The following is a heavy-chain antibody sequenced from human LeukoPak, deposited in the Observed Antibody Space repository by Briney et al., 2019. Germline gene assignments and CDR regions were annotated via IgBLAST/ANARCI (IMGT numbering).Heavy chain of an antibody. CDR2: IHSADSNT. J-gene: IGHJ4*02. V-gene: IGHV5-51*01. CDR1: GYSFTNYW. CDR3: ARLSPSYDSSGLPFDY. Sequence: GESLKISCKDSGYSFTNYWIGWVRQMPGKGLEWMGIIHSADSNTKYSPSFQGQVTISADKSISTAYLQWSGLKASDTAMYYCARLSPSYDSSGLPFDYWGQGTLVTVSS. D-gene: IGHD3-22*01.